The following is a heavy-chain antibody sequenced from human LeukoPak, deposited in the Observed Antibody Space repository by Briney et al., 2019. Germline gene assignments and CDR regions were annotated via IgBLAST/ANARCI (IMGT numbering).Heavy chain of an antibody. V-gene: IGHV1-2*02. J-gene: IGHJ5*02. Sequence: GASVKVSCKASGYTFTGYYMLWVRQAPGQGLEWMGWINPNSGGTNYAQKFQGRVTMTRDTSISTAYMELSRLRSDDTAVYYCARGNYYGSGRLSNWFDPWGQGTLVTVSS. CDR2: INPNSGGT. D-gene: IGHD3-10*01. CDR3: ARGNYYGSGRLSNWFDP. CDR1: GYTFTGYY.